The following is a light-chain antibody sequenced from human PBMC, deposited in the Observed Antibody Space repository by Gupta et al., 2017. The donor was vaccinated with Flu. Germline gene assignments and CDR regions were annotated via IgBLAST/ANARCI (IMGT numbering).Light chain of an antibody. V-gene: IGLV2-11*01. CDR2: DVS. CDR3: CSYAGSYRKV. CDR1: SSDVGGYNY. Sequence: QSALPQPRSVSGSPGQSVTISCTGTSSDVGGYNYVSWYQQHPGKAPKLMIYDVSKQPSGVPDRFSGSKSGNTASLTISGLQAEDEADYYCCSYAGSYRKVFGTGTKDTVL. J-gene: IGLJ1*01.